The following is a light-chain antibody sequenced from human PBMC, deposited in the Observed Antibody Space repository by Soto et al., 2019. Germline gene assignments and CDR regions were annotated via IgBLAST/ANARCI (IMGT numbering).Light chain of an antibody. J-gene: IGKJ1*01. CDR3: QQSYTTPPA. V-gene: IGKV1-39*01. Sequence: DIHVTQSPSTLSASVGDRVTITCRASQTISGWLAWYQQKPGKAPNLLIYIASNLQSGVPSRFSGSGSGTDFTLTISSLQPEDFAIYYCQQSYTTPPAFGQGTKVDIK. CDR2: IAS. CDR1: QTISGW.